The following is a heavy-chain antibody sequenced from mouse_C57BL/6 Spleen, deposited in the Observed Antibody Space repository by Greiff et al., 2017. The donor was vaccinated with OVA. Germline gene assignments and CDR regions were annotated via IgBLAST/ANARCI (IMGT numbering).Heavy chain of an antibody. D-gene: IGHD2-3*01. CDR3: ARDDYGYFDV. J-gene: IGHJ1*03. V-gene: IGHV1-42*01. CDR1: GYSFTGYY. Sequence: EVKLMESGPELVKPGASVKISCKASGYSFTGYYMNWVKQSPEKSLEWIGEINPSTGGTTYNQKFKAKATLTVDKSSSTAYMQLKSLTSEDSAVYYCARDDYGYFDVWGTGTTVTVSS. CDR2: INPSTGGT.